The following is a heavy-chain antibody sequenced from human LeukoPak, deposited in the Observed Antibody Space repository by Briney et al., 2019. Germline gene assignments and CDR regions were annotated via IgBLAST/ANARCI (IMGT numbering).Heavy chain of an antibody. J-gene: IGHJ3*02. Sequence: SVKVSCKASGGTFSSYAISWVRQAPGQGLEWMGGIIPIFGTANYAQKFQGRVTITADESTSTAYMELSSLRSEDTAVYYCARAGTSYCGGDCRDGAFDIWGQGTMVTVSS. CDR2: IIPIFGTA. CDR1: GGTFSSYA. D-gene: IGHD2-21*01. CDR3: ARAGTSYCGGDCRDGAFDI. V-gene: IGHV1-69*01.